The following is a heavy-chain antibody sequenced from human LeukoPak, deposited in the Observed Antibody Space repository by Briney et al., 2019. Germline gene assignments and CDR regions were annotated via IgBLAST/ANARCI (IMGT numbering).Heavy chain of an antibody. J-gene: IGHJ3*02. V-gene: IGHV3-9*03. Sequence: GRSLRLSCAASGFTFDDYAMHWVRQAPGKGLEWVSGISWNSGSIGYADSVKGRFTISRDNAKNSLYLQMNSLRAEDMALYYCARSSAGDPDAFDIWGQGTMVTVSS. CDR1: GFTFDDYA. D-gene: IGHD1-26*01. CDR3: ARSSAGDPDAFDI. CDR2: ISWNSGSI.